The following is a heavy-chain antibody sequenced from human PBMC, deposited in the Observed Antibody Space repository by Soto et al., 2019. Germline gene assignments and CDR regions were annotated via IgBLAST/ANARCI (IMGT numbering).Heavy chain of an antibody. Sequence: PSETLSLTCTVSGGSISSYYWSWIRQPPGKGLEWIGYIYYSESTNYNPSHKSQDTISVDTSKNQISLKLSSVAAADTAMYYYKFGSGDILTGSPTGNFVYWGQGTLVTVSS. D-gene: IGHD3-9*01. V-gene: IGHV4-59*01. CDR3: KFGSGDILTGSPTGNFVY. CDR2: IYYSEST. CDR1: GGSISSYY. J-gene: IGHJ4*02.